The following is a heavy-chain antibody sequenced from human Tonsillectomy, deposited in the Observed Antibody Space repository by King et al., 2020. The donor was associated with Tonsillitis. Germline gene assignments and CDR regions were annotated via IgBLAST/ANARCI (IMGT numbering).Heavy chain of an antibody. CDR1: TVAVGSTSRCY. Sequence: VQLQESGPGLVKPSETLSLTCSVFGGCTVAVGSTSRCYWYWVRQAPGGGLEWIGHISGSASTLYNPSLESRVTISADTAKKQFSLELKSVTGADTARYYCLYTTGWPGFDVGGPGSLVTVPS. D-gene: IGHD6-19*01. CDR3: LYTTGWPGFDV. V-gene: IGHV4-61*01. CDR2: ISGSAST. J-gene: IGHJ4*01.